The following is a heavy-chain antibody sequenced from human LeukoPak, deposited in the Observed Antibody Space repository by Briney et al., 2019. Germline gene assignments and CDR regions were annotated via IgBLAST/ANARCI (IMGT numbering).Heavy chain of an antibody. V-gene: IGHV3-30*02. J-gene: IGHJ4*02. CDR1: GFTFSNSG. Sequence: GGSVRLSCAASGFTFSNSGMNWVRQAPGKGLEWVAFIHYDGSNRYYTDSVKGRFTISRDTSTNTLFLQMNSLRPDDTAVYYCAGYHFEKNFNYWGQGTLVTVSS. CDR2: IHYDGSNR. D-gene: IGHD2-2*01. CDR3: AGYHFEKNFNY.